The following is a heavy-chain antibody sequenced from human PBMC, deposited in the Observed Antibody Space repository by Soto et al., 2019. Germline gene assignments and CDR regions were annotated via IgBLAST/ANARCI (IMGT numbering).Heavy chain of an antibody. V-gene: IGHV4-30-4*01. Sequence: QVQLQESGPGLVKPSQTLSLTCTVSGDSISSGDYYWSWIRQPPGKGLEWIGYIYYSGSTHCNPSLKSRVTLSVDTSKNQFSLKMSPVTAADTAVYYCARDGRGYDHSTYYLDVWGQGTTVTVSS. D-gene: IGHD3-22*01. J-gene: IGHJ6*02. CDR2: IYYSGST. CDR3: ARDGRGYDHSTYYLDV. CDR1: GDSISSGDYY.